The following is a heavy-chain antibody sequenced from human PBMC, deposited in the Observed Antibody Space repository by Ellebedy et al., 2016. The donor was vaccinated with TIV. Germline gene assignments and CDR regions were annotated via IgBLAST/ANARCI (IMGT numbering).Heavy chain of an antibody. Sequence: PGGSLRLSCAASGFTFSGSSMNWVRQAPGKGLEWVSSISSSSAYKRYADSVKGRFTISRDNAKNSLYLQMSSLRDEDTAVYYCARGRSFNWGQGTLVTVSS. V-gene: IGHV3-21*01. J-gene: IGHJ4*02. CDR2: ISSSSAYK. D-gene: IGHD3-10*01. CDR1: GFTFSGSS. CDR3: ARGRSFN.